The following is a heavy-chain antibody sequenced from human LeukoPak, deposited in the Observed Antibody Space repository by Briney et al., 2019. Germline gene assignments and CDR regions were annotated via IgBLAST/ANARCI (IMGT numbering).Heavy chain of an antibody. CDR2: ISGSGTST. CDR1: GFTFSTFA. Sequence: GGSLRLSCAASGFTFSTFAMSWVRQAPGKGLEWVSTISGSGTSTYFADSVKGRFTISRDNSKNALYLQMNSLRAEDAAVYYCAKDPEQLIGYCSGGTCSLRYWGQGTLVTVSS. V-gene: IGHV3-23*01. J-gene: IGHJ4*02. CDR3: AKDPEQLIGYCSGGTCSLRY. D-gene: IGHD2-15*01.